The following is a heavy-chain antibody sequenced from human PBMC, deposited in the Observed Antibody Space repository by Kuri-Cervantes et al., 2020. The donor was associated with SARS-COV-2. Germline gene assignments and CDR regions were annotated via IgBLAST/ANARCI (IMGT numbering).Heavy chain of an antibody. CDR1: GYTVTELS. V-gene: IGHV1-24*01. J-gene: IGHJ4*01. CDR2: FDPEYGEI. Sequence: DSVKISCKVSGYTVTELSMHWVRQAPGKGLEWMGGFDPEYGEIIYAQKFQGRVTMTEDTSTDTEYMELSSLRSDDTAVYYCATVDYDSYGYSWHFDSWGHGTLVTVSS. D-gene: IGHD3-22*01. CDR3: ATVDYDSYGYSWHFDS.